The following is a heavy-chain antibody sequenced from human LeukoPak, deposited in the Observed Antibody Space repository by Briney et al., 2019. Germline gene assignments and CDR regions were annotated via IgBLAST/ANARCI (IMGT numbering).Heavy chain of an antibody. CDR1: GFTFSSYA. CDR2: ISYDGSNK. J-gene: IGHJ4*02. Sequence: VRSLRLSCAASGFTFSSYAMHWVRQAPVKGLEWVAVISYDGSNKYYADSVKGRFTISRDNTKNTLYLQMNSLRAEDTAVYYCASSIVIVPAAHFDYWGQGTLVTVSS. CDR3: ASSIVIVPAAHFDY. D-gene: IGHD2-2*01. V-gene: IGHV3-30*04.